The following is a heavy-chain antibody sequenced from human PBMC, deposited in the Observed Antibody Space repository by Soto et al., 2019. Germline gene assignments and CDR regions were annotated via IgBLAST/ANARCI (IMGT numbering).Heavy chain of an antibody. V-gene: IGHV4-39*01. D-gene: IGHD3-10*01. Sequence: QLQLQESGPGLVKPSETLSLTCTVSGVSIGSSSFYWGWIRQPPEKGLEWIGSIYNSGSTYYSPSLQSRVTISADTSKSQFSLKLRSVSAADTAVYYCARQVVDGALAGSGSFDYWGQGTLVTVSS. CDR1: GVSIGSSSFY. CDR3: ARQVVDGALAGSGSFDY. CDR2: IYNSGST. J-gene: IGHJ4*02.